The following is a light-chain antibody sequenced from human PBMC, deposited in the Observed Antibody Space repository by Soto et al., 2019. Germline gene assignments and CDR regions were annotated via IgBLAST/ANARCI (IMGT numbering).Light chain of an antibody. CDR3: AAWDDSLNGVI. CDR2: SNN. V-gene: IGLV1-44*01. CDR1: SSNIGSHT. J-gene: IGLJ2*01. Sequence: QAVVTQPPSASGTPGQRITISCSRSSSNIGSHTVNWHQQVPGTAPKLLIYSNNERPSGVPDRFSGSKSGTSASLAISGLQSGDEADYYCAAWDDSLNGVIFGGGTKLTVL.